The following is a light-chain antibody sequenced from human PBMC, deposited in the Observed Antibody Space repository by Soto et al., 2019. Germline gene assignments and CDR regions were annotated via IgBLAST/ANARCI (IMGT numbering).Light chain of an antibody. CDR2: HAS. CDR3: QQYNSYS. Sequence: IQLTQSPSTLPASVGDRVALTCRASQSISNWLAWYQQKPGTAPKLLIYHASILETAVPSRFSGNGSGTEFTLTISSLQPGDFATYYCQQYNSYSFGQGSRVEIK. CDR1: QSISNW. J-gene: IGKJ1*01. V-gene: IGKV1-5*01.